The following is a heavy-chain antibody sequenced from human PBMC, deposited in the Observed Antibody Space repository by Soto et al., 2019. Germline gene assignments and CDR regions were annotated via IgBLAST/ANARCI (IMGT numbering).Heavy chain of an antibody. V-gene: IGHV1-69*05. D-gene: IGHD2-21*01. CDR3: ARDRVMRGNAYYYGMDV. Sequence: QVLLVQSGAEVKKPGSSVRVSCKTSGGTFSSFAISWVRLAPGQGLEWMGAIVHMFAAPTYAQKFQGRVSXTXXESTRTAYMELSRLRSDDTAVYYCARDRVMRGNAYYYGMDVWGQGTTVTVSS. CDR2: IVHMFAAP. J-gene: IGHJ6*02. CDR1: GGTFSSFA.